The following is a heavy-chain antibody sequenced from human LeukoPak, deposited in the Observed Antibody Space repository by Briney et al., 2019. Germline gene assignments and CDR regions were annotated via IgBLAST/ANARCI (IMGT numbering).Heavy chain of an antibody. CDR1: GYTFADYY. D-gene: IGHD5-24*01. Sequence: ASVKVSCKASGYTFADYYIHWVRQAPGQGLDWMGMINPSGGYTNYAQTFQGRVTMTRDTSTSTVYMELSSLRSEDAAVYYCARDGSNSHALDIWRQGTMVSVSS. CDR3: ARDGSNSHALDI. J-gene: IGHJ3*02. V-gene: IGHV1-46*01. CDR2: INPSGGYT.